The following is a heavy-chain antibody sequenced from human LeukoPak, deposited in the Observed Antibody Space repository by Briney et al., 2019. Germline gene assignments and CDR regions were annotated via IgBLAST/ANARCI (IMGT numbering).Heavy chain of an antibody. CDR1: GYTFTGYY. J-gene: IGHJ4*02. V-gene: IGHV1-2*02. CDR2: INPNSGGT. Sequence: ASVKVSCKASGYTFTGYYMHWVRQAPGQGLEWMGWINPNSGGTNYAQKFQGRVTMTRDTSISTAYMELSRLRPDDTAGDYCARSRYFDWLFYFDYWGQGTQVTVSS. CDR3: ARSRYFDWLFYFDY. D-gene: IGHD3-9*01.